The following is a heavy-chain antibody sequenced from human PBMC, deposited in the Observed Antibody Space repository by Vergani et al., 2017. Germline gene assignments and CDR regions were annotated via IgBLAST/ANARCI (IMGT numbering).Heavy chain of an antibody. Sequence: QVQLVQSGAEVKKPGSSVKVSCKASGGTFSSYAISWVRQAPGQGLEWMGGIIPILGTANYAQKLQGRVTSTADKSTSTAYMELSSLRSAETAVYYGAGHYDFWTMTGGMDVWGQGTTVTVSS. CDR1: GGTFSSYA. CDR3: AGHYDFWTMTGGMDV. V-gene: IGHV1-69*14. D-gene: IGHD3-3*01. CDR2: IIPILGTA. J-gene: IGHJ6*02.